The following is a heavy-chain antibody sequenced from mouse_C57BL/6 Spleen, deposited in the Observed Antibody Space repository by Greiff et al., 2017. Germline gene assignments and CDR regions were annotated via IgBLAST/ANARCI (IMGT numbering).Heavy chain of an antibody. CDR3: ARASTVEARDY. CDR2: IDPSDSET. D-gene: IGHD1-1*01. J-gene: IGHJ4*01. Sequence: VQLQQPGAELVRPGSSVKLSCKASGYTFTSYWMHWVKQRPIQGLEWIGNIDPSDSETPYNQKFKDKATLTVDKSSSTAYMQLSSLTSEDSAVYYCARASTVEARDYWGKGTSVTVSS. CDR1: GYTFTSYW. V-gene: IGHV1-52*01.